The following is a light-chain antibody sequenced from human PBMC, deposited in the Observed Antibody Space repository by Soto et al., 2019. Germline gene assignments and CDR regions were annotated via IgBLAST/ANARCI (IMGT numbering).Light chain of an antibody. CDR1: QDININ. J-gene: IGKJ2*01. V-gene: IGKV3-15*01. CDR2: SAS. Sequence: EVGITQSPATLSVSPGERATLSCRASQDININLAWYQQKAGQAPRLLIYSASTRAAGIPARFSGTGSETDFTLTIDSLQSEDFAVYYCQQYDNWPPYPFGQGSKVDIK. CDR3: QQYDNWPPYP.